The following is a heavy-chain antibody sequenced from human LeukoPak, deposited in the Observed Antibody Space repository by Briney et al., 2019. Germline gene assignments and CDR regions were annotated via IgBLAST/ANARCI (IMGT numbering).Heavy chain of an antibody. J-gene: IGHJ4*02. CDR2: VYTSGST. D-gene: IGHD3-10*01. CDR1: GGSINSGTYY. Sequence: TLSLTCTVSGGSINSGTYYWSWIRQPAGKGLEWIGRVYTSGSTNFNPSLQSRVTISVDTSKNQFSLKLSSVTAADTAVYYCARPYGSGSYFDYWGQGTLVTVSS. CDR3: ARPYGSGSYFDY. V-gene: IGHV4-61*02.